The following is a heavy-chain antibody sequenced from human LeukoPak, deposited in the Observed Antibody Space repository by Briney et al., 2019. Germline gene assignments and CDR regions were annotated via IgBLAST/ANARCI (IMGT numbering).Heavy chain of an antibody. J-gene: IGHJ4*02. Sequence: GGSLRLSCAASGFTFSSYAMSWARQAPGKGLEWVSAISGSGGSTYYADSVKGRFTISRDNSKNTLYLQMNSLRAEDTAVYYCATLVVITQHFDYWGQGTLVTVSS. CDR2: ISGSGGST. CDR1: GFTFSSYA. V-gene: IGHV3-23*01. CDR3: ATLVVITQHFDY. D-gene: IGHD3-22*01.